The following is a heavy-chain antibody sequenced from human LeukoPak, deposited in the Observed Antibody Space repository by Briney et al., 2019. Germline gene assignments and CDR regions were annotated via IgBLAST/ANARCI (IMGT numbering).Heavy chain of an antibody. Sequence: GGSLRLSCAASGFTFSSYAMSWVRQAPGKGLEWVSAISGSGGSTYYADSVMGRFTISRDNAKNSLYLQMNSLRAEDTAVYYCAKTRGYDDAFDIWGQGTMVTVSS. CDR3: AKTRGYDDAFDI. V-gene: IGHV3-23*01. J-gene: IGHJ3*02. CDR1: GFTFSSYA. CDR2: ISGSGGST. D-gene: IGHD5-12*01.